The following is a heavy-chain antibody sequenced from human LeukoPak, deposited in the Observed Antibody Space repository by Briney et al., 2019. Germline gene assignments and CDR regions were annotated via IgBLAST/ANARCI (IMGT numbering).Heavy chain of an antibody. CDR2: INHSGST. CDR3: ARRGQLWSFDY. D-gene: IGHD5-18*01. CDR1: GGSFSGYY. Sequence: SETLSLTCAVYGGSFSGYYWSWIRQPPGKGLEWIGEINHSGSTNYNPSLKSRVTISVDTSKNQFSLKLSSVTAADTAVYYCARRGQLWSFDYWGQGTLVTVSS. V-gene: IGHV4-34*01. J-gene: IGHJ4*02.